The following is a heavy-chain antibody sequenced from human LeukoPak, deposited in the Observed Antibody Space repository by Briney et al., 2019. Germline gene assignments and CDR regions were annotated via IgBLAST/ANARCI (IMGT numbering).Heavy chain of an antibody. CDR1: GGSISSYY. CDR3: ARMGAIAGASANPDY. J-gene: IGHJ4*02. V-gene: IGHV4-59*01. Sequence: KPSETLSLTCTVSGGSISSYYWSWIRQPPGKGLEWIGYIYYSGSTNYNPSLKSRVTISVDTSKNQFSLKLSSVTAADTAAYYCARMGAIAGASANPDYWGQGTLVTVSS. CDR2: IYYSGST. D-gene: IGHD4/OR15-4a*01.